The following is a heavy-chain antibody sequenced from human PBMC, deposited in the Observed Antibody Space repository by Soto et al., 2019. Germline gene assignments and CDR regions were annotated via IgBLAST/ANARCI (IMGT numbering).Heavy chain of an antibody. Sequence: SETLSLTCTVSGGSISSSIYYGGWIRQPPGKGLEWIGSIYYSGSTYYNPSLKSRVTISVDTSKNQFSLKLSSVTAADTAVYYFARGGDRYGSGSYFGYYFDHWGQGTLVTVS. CDR2: IYYSGST. D-gene: IGHD3-10*01. CDR1: GGSISSSIYY. CDR3: ARGGDRYGSGSYFGYYFDH. J-gene: IGHJ4*02. V-gene: IGHV4-39*07.